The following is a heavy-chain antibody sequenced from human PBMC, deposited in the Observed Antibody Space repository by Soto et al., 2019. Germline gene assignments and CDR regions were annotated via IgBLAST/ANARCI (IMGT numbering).Heavy chain of an antibody. CDR2: ISYSGNT. V-gene: IGHV4-31*03. Sequence: QVQLQESGPGLVKPSQTLSLTCTVSGGPFSGGGYYWGWIRQNPGKGLEWMGYISYSGNTKYKPSLQSRITISVDTSENQFSLRLTSVTAADTAIYFCARTSIFGVVLNAFDIWGQGTLVTVSS. D-gene: IGHD3-3*01. CDR3: ARTSIFGVVLNAFDI. CDR1: GGPFSGGGYY. J-gene: IGHJ3*02.